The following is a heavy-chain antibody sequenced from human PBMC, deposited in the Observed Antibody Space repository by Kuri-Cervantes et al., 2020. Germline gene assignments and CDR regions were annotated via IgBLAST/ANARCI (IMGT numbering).Heavy chain of an antibody. J-gene: IGHJ3*02. CDR3: AKDISDILNAFDI. V-gene: IGHV3-13*01. Sequence: GESLKISCAASGFTFSSYDMHWVRQATGKGLEWVSAIGTAGDTYYPGSVKGRFTISRENAKNSLYLQMNSLRAEDTALYYCAKDISDILNAFDIWGQGTMVTVSS. CDR1: GFTFSSYD. D-gene: IGHD3-9*01. CDR2: IGTAGDT.